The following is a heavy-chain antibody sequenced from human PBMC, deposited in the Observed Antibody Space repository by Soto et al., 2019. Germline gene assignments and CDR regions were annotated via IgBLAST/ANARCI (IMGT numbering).Heavy chain of an antibody. Sequence: QVQLVESGGGVVQPGRSLRLSCAASGFTFSSYGMHWVRQAPGKGLEWVAVIWYDGSNKYYADSVKGRFTISRDNSKNTLYLQMNSLRAEDTAVYYCARAYYDFWSGYYGLDYYYYMDVWGKGTTVTVSS. CDR1: GFTFSSYG. D-gene: IGHD3-3*01. CDR3: ARAYYDFWSGYYGLDYYYYMDV. V-gene: IGHV3-33*01. J-gene: IGHJ6*03. CDR2: IWYDGSNK.